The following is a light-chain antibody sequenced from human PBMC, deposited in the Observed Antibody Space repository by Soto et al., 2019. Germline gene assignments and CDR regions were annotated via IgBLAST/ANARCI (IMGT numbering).Light chain of an antibody. J-gene: IGKJ1*01. CDR2: GAF. CDR1: QIVSSN. CDR3: PQYTYLPLT. Sequence: EILMALSTVTLSVSPGERATLSCRASQIVSSNLAWYQQKPGQAPSLLIYGAFTRATGIPARFSGTGSGTEFTLTISSLQSEDFALYYCPQYTYLPLTFGQGTKV. V-gene: IGKV3-15*01.